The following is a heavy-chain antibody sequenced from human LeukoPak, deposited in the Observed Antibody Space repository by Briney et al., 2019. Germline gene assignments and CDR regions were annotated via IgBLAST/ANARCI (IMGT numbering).Heavy chain of an antibody. D-gene: IGHD3-10*01. J-gene: IGHJ5*02. CDR2: IYYSWST. CDR1: GGSISSYY. Sequence: SETLSLTCTVSGGSISSYYWSWIRQPPGKGLEWIGYIYYSWSTNYNPSLKSRVTISVATSKNQFSLKLSSVTAADTAVYYCARVTDYYGSGSYNWFDPWGQGTLVTVSS. CDR3: ARVTDYYGSGSYNWFDP. V-gene: IGHV4-59*01.